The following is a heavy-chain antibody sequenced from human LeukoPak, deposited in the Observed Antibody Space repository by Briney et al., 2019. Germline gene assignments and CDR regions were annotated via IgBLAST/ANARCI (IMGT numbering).Heavy chain of an antibody. Sequence: SETLSLTCTVSGGSISSYYWSWIRQPPGKGLEWIGYIYYSGSTNYNPSLKSRVTISVDTSKNQFSLKLSSVTAADTAVYYCAGGEWGGGYSSGWYEWFDPWGQGTLVTVSS. CDR1: GGSISSYY. CDR2: IYYSGST. CDR3: AGGEWGGGYSSGWYEWFDP. J-gene: IGHJ5*02. V-gene: IGHV4-59*01. D-gene: IGHD6-19*01.